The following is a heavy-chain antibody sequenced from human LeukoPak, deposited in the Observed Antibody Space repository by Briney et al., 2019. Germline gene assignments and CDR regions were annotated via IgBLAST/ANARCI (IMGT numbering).Heavy chain of an antibody. Sequence: PGGSLRLSCAASGFTFSSYGMHWVRQPPGKGREWGAVISYDGSNKYYADSVKGRFTISRDNSKNTLYLQMNSLRAEDTAVYYCAKDLALAVAGYIDYWGQGTLVTVSS. CDR2: ISYDGSNK. J-gene: IGHJ4*02. CDR3: AKDLALAVAGYIDY. D-gene: IGHD6-19*01. CDR1: GFTFSSYG. V-gene: IGHV3-30*18.